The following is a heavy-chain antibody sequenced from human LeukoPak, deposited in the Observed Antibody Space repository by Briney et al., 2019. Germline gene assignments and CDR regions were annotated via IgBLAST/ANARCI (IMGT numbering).Heavy chain of an antibody. CDR1: GGTFSSYA. J-gene: IGHJ4*02. CDR3: AKSAVAGIVYFDY. D-gene: IGHD6-19*01. V-gene: IGHV1-69*04. Sequence: GASVKVSCKASGGTFSSYAISWVRQAPGQGLEWMGRIIPTLGIANYAQKFQGRVTITADKSTGTAYMELSSLRSEDTAVYYCAKSAVAGIVYFDYWGQGTLVTVSS. CDR2: IIPTLGIA.